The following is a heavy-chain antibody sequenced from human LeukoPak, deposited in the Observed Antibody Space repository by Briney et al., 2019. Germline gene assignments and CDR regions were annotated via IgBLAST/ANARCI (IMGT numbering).Heavy chain of an antibody. CDR2: ISGSGGST. CDR3: AKDWDSGSNPLY. J-gene: IGHJ4*02. CDR1: RFTFSSYA. Sequence: PGGSLRLSCAASRFTFSSYAMSWVRQAPGKGLEWVSAISGSGGSTYYADSVKGRFTISRDNSKNTLYLQMNSLRAEDTAVYYCAKDWDSGSNPLYWGQGTLVTVSS. D-gene: IGHD1-26*01. V-gene: IGHV3-23*01.